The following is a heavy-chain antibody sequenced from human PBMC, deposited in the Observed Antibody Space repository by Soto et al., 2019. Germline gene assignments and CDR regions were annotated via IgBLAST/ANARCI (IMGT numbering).Heavy chain of an antibody. Sequence: QVQLVQSGAEVKKPGASVKVSCKASGYTFTGYYMHWVRQAPGQGLEWMGWINPNSGGTNYAQKFQGRVTMTRDTSISTAYMELSRLRSDDTAVYYCARVRYNWNYDVAPWFDPWGQGTLVTVSS. D-gene: IGHD1-7*01. CDR3: ARVRYNWNYDVAPWFDP. CDR2: INPNSGGT. J-gene: IGHJ5*02. CDR1: GYTFTGYY. V-gene: IGHV1-2*02.